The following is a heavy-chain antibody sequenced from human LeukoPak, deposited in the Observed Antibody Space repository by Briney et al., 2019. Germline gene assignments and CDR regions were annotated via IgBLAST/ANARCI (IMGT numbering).Heavy chain of an antibody. CDR3: ARGAYYDSSGYYYDWFDP. Sequence: GGSLRLSCAASGFTFSSYGMHWVRQAPGKGLEWVAVISYDGSNKYYADSVKGRFTISRDNSKNTLYLQMNSLRAEDTAVYYCARGAYYDSSGYYYDWFDPWGQGTLVTVSS. CDR2: ISYDGSNK. J-gene: IGHJ5*02. D-gene: IGHD3-22*01. CDR1: GFTFSSYG. V-gene: IGHV3-30*03.